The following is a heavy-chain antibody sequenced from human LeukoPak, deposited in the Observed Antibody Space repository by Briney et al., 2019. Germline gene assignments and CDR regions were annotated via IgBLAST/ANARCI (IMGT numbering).Heavy chain of an antibody. CDR1: GDSVSGIS. CDR2: IDIGRNT. V-gene: IGHV3-53*01. J-gene: IGHJ4*02. Sequence: GGALRLSCEVSGDSVSGISISWVRHAPGKGLGCGSLIDIGRNTHYADFVKGRLTISTANITNTLFLQIDSITAEDTPDEFCTRIGFREEQFFDYWGQGTLVTVSS. CDR3: TRIGFREEQFFDY. D-gene: IGHD3-10*01.